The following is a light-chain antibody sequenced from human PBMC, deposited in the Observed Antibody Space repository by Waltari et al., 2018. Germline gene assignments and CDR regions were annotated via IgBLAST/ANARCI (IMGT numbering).Light chain of an antibody. Sequence: ETVMTQSPATLSALPGERVTLSCGASQSISSHLAWYQQKPGQPPRLVIYSASSRATVVPVRFSGSGSGTDFTLTISNLQSEDFAVYYCQQYNNWPLTFGGGTKVEL. J-gene: IGKJ4*01. CDR1: QSISSH. V-gene: IGKV3-15*01. CDR3: QQYNNWPLT. CDR2: SAS.